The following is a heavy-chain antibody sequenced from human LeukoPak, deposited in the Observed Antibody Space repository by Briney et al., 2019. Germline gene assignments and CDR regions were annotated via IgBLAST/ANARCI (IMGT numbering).Heavy chain of an antibody. V-gene: IGHV3-64D*06. CDR2: ISSNGDNT. Sequence: GGSLRLSCSVSGFTFSTYVMHWVPQAPGKALEYVSAISSNGDNTYYADSVKGRFTISRDNSKNTLYLQMSSLRADDTAVYYCVRGTGYWGQGTLVTVSS. CDR1: GFTFSTYV. J-gene: IGHJ4*02. CDR3: VRGTGY.